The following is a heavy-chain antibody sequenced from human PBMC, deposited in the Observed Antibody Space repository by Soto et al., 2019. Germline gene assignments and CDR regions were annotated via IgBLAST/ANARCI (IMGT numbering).Heavy chain of an antibody. J-gene: IGHJ4*02. V-gene: IGHV3-33*01. CDR2: IWYDASNK. CDR1: GFTFSSYG. CDR3: ARDCAGYSSGWYQRGGFDY. Sequence: QVQLVESGGGVVQPGRSLRLSCAASGFTFSSYGMHWVRQAPGKGLEWVAVIWYDASNKYYADSVKGRFTISRDNSKNTLYLQMNSVRAGDTDGYYCARDCAGYSSGWYQRGGFDYWGQGTLVTVSS. D-gene: IGHD6-19*01.